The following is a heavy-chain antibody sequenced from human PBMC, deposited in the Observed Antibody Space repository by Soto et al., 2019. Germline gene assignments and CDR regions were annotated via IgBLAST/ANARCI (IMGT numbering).Heavy chain of an antibody. CDR2: IDYNGVT. D-gene: IGHD2-15*01. CDR3: GKVLVGATGHTDSDS. V-gene: IGHV4-39*01. Sequence: SETLSLTCTVSGGSIYRCGDYWGWIRQPPGRGLEWIGNIDYNGVTYSNPSLKSRVTISRDTSKNQFSLKLTSVTAADTALYYCGKVLVGATGHTDSDSWGPGTLVTVS. J-gene: IGHJ4*02. CDR1: GGSIYRCGDY.